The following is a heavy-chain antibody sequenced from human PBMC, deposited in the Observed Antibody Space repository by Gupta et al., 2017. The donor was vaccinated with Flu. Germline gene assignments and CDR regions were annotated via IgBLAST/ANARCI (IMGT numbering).Heavy chain of an antibody. CDR3: TTPRYCTSTSCGSIDY. J-gene: IGHJ4*02. Sequence: GKGLEWVGGIKSKSEGETIDYAAPVKGIFTISKDASMGTLYLRMDSLKTEDTAVYYWTTPRYCTSTSCGSIDYWGQGTLVTVSS. V-gene: IGHV3-15*01. CDR2: IKSKSEGETI. D-gene: IGHD2-2*01.